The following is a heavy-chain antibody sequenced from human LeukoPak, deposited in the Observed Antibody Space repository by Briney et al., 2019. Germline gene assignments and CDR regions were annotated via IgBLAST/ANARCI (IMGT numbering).Heavy chain of an antibody. Sequence: ASVKVSCKASGGTFSSYAISWVRQAPGQGLEWMGWISAYSGNSNYAQKLQGRVTMTTDTSTSTAYMELRSLRSDDTAVYYCAREVGVATINYNYGMDVWGQGTTVTVSS. D-gene: IGHD5-12*01. V-gene: IGHV1-18*01. CDR1: GGTFSSYA. CDR2: ISAYSGNS. J-gene: IGHJ6*02. CDR3: AREVGVATINYNYGMDV.